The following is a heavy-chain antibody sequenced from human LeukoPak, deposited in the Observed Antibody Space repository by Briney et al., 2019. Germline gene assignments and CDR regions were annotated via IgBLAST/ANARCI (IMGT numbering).Heavy chain of an antibody. Sequence: GGSLRLSCAASGFTFSSYAIHWVRQAPGKGLEWVAVISYDGSNKYYADSVKGRFTISRDNSKNTLYLQMNSLRAEDTAVYYCARNLAYCGGDCYSGFDYWGQGTLVTVSS. CDR2: ISYDGSNK. CDR3: ARNLAYCGGDCYSGFDY. J-gene: IGHJ4*02. CDR1: GFTFSSYA. D-gene: IGHD2-21*02. V-gene: IGHV3-30-3*01.